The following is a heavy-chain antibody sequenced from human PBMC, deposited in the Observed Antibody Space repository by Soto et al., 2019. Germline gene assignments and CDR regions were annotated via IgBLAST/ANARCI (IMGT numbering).Heavy chain of an antibody. CDR1: GGSISSSSYY. Sequence: SETLSLTCTVSGGSISSSSYYWGWIRQPPGKGLEWIGSIYYSGSTYYNPSLKSRVTISVDTSKNQFSLKLSSVTAADTAVYYCARHEPPAYCGGGCYEKPFDYWGQGTLVTVSS. V-gene: IGHV4-39*01. CDR2: IYYSGST. D-gene: IGHD2-21*02. CDR3: ARHEPPAYCGGGCYEKPFDY. J-gene: IGHJ4*02.